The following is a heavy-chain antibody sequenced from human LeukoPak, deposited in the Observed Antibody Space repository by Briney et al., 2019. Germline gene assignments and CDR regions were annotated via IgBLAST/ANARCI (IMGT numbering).Heavy chain of an antibody. D-gene: IGHD3-10*01. CDR2: INPNSGGT. CDR3: ARDLGDLGGY. CDR1: GYTFTGYY. J-gene: IGHJ4*02. V-gene: IGHV1-2*02. Sequence: PEASVKVSCKASGYTFTGYYMHWVRQAPGQGLEWMGWINPNSGGTNYAQKFQGGVTMTRDTSISRAYMELSRLRSDDTAVYYCARDLGDLGGYWGQGTLVTVSS.